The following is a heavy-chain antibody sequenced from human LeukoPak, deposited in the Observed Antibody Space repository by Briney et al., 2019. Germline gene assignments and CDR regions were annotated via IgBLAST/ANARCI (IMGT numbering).Heavy chain of an antibody. Sequence: GGSLRLSCSASGFTFSTYALHWVRQPPGKGLEYVSAISSSGSTYYADSVKGRFTISRDNSKSTLYLQMNSLTAEDTAVYYCARGGYSGTYFFDYWGQGTPVTVSS. CDR1: GFTFSTYA. J-gene: IGHJ4*02. D-gene: IGHD1-26*01. V-gene: IGHV3-64*04. CDR2: ISSSGST. CDR3: ARGGYSGTYFFDY.